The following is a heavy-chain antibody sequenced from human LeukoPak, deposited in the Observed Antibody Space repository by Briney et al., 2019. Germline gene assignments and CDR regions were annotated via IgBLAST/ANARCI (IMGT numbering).Heavy chain of an antibody. D-gene: IGHD2-2*01. CDR2: VTQTGST. V-gene: IGHV4-34*01. Sequence: SETLSLTCAVYGGSFSGYFWTWIRQPPGKGLEWIGEVTQTGSTNYNPSLKSRVTISVDTSKNQFSLKLTSVTAADTAVYYCARRVNRRSTSCPMCLDYWGQGDLVTVSS. CDR1: GGSFSGYF. J-gene: IGHJ4*02. CDR3: ARRVNRRSTSCPMCLDY.